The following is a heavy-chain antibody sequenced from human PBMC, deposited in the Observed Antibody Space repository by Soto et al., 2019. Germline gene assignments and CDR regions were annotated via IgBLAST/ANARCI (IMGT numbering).Heavy chain of an antibody. CDR2: IYYSGST. Sequence: ASETQSLTCTVSGGSISSSSYYWGWIRQPPGKGLEWIGSIYYSGSTYYNPSLKSRVTISVDTSKNQFSLKLSSVTAADTAVYYCASPKIAFYNWFDPWGQGTLVTVSS. V-gene: IGHV4-39*01. CDR1: GGSISSSSYY. J-gene: IGHJ5*02. CDR3: ASPKIAFYNWFDP. D-gene: IGHD3-3*02.